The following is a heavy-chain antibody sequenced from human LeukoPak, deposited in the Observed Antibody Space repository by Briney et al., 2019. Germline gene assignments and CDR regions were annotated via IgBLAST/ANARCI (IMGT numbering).Heavy chain of an antibody. CDR2: INPNSGGT. J-gene: IGHJ4*02. Sequence: ASVKLSCKASRYTSTGYYMHTVRQSAGQERECLGWINPNSGGTNYAQKFKGRVTMARDTSNSTAYMELSRLRSDDTAVYYCARRYNWKPIDYWGQGTLVTVSS. V-gene: IGHV1-2*02. CDR3: ARRYNWKPIDY. D-gene: IGHD1-20*01. CDR1: RYTSTGYY.